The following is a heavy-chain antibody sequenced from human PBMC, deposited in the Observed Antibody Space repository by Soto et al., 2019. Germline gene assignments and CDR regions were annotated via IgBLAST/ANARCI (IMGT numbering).Heavy chain of an antibody. Sequence: QLQLQESGSGLVKPSQTLSLTCAVSGASISSGGYSWSWIRQPPGKGLEWIGYIYHSGSSDYNPSLKSRVTISLDRSKNQFSLKLSSVTAADTAVYYCATSSGHFGGVMSWGQGTLVTVSS. D-gene: IGHD3-16*01. CDR1: GASISSGGYS. V-gene: IGHV4-30-2*01. CDR3: ATSSGHFGGVMS. J-gene: IGHJ4*02. CDR2: IYHSGSS.